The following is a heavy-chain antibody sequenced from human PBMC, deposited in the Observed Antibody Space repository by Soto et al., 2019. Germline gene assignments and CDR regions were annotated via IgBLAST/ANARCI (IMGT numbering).Heavy chain of an antibody. D-gene: IGHD2-8*01. V-gene: IGHV4-59*08. CDR3: ARRNGIDF. J-gene: IGHJ4*02. CDR1: GASVTSFY. CDR2: ISDSGST. Sequence: PSEILSLPCTVSGASVTSFYWSWIRQAPGKGLEWIGYISDSGSTNYSPSLGSRVTISVDTSKNQFSLRLTSVTAADTAVYYCARRNGIDFWGQGTLVTVSS.